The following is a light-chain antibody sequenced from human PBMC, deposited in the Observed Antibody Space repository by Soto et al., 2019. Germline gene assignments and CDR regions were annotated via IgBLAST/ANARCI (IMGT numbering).Light chain of an antibody. Sequence: DIQMTQSPSTLSASVGDRVTITCRASQSISSWLASYQQKPGKAPKLLIYDAFSLESGVPSRFSGSGSGTDFTLTISRLQHEDFATSFCQQSYRPPRTFGQGTKADI. CDR1: QSISSW. CDR3: QQSYRPPRT. V-gene: IGKV1-5*01. J-gene: IGKJ1*01. CDR2: DAF.